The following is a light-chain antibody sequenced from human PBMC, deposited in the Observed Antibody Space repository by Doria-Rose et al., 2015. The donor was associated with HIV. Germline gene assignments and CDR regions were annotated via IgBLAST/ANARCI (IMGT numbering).Light chain of an antibody. V-gene: IGKV4-1*01. CDR3: QQYYDTPS. J-gene: IGKJ3*01. CDR1: QSLLYTSKNY. Sequence: VLTQSPESLGMSLGERATLNCKSNQSLLYTSKNYLAWYQQKPGQPPKLLIYWASTRQSGVPARFSGSGSGTDFILTISSLEAEDVAVYYCQQYYDTPSFGPGTTVDIK. CDR2: WAS.